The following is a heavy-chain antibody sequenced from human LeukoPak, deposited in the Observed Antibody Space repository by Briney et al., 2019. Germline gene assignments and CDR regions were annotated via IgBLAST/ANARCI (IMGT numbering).Heavy chain of an antibody. CDR1: GFTFSSYS. CDR3: ARIRATARTDY. D-gene: IGHD5-18*01. Sequence: GGSLRLSCAASGFTFSSYSMNWVRQAPGKGLEWVSYISSSSSTIYYADSVKGRFTISRDNAKNSMSLQMTSLRAEDTAVYYCARIRATARTDYWGQGTLVTVSS. J-gene: IGHJ4*02. CDR2: ISSSSSTI. V-gene: IGHV3-48*04.